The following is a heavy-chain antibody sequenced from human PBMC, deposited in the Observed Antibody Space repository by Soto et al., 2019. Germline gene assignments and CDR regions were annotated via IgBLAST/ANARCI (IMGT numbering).Heavy chain of an antibody. Sequence: GXSVKVSCKASANIFSTYGLSWVRQAPGQGLEWMGGIIPIFDSTTYAQKFEGRVTITADESTNTAYMELSSLRSEDTAIYYCARGREEAFGVILINYYATDVWGQGTAVTVSS. CDR1: ANIFSTYG. V-gene: IGHV1-69*13. J-gene: IGHJ6*02. CDR3: ARGREEAFGVILINYYATDV. CDR2: IIPIFDST. D-gene: IGHD3-3*01.